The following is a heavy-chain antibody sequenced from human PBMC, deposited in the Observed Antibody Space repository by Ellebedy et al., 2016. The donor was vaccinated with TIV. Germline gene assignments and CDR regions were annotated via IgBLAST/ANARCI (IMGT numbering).Heavy chain of an antibody. CDR2: ISSSSSYI. D-gene: IGHD1-26*01. Sequence: PGGSLRLSCAASGFTFSSYSMNWVRQAPGKGLEWVSSISSSSSYIYYADSVKGRFTISRDNAKNSLYLQMNSPRAEDTAVYYCARDFGELPYYYYYGMDVWGQGTTVTVSS. CDR1: GFTFSSYS. CDR3: ARDFGELPYYYYYGMDV. V-gene: IGHV3-21*01. J-gene: IGHJ6*02.